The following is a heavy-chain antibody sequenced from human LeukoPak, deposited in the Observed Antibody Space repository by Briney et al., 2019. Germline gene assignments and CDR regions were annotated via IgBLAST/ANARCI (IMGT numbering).Heavy chain of an antibody. CDR1: GFTFSSYS. V-gene: IGHV3-48*04. J-gene: IGHJ5*02. D-gene: IGHD5-18*01. CDR2: ISSSSSTI. CDR3: AREGGYSYGYNYFDP. Sequence: GGSLRLSCAASGFTFSSYSMNWVRQAPGKGLEWVSYISSSSSTIYYADSVKGRFTISRDNAKNSLYLQMNSLRAEDTAVYYCAREGGYSYGYNYFDPWGQGTLVTVSS.